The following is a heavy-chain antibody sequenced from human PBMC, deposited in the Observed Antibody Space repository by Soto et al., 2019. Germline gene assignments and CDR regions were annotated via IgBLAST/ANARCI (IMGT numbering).Heavy chain of an antibody. D-gene: IGHD2-8*02. Sequence: QVQLVESGGGVVQPGRSLRLSCAASGFTVSSYGMHWVRQAPGKGLEWVAVISRDGGTKYYADSVKGRFTISRDNSRNTLFVEMNSLRGDEMAVYYGTGEVASGYWGQGTLVTVSS. J-gene: IGHJ4*02. CDR2: ISRDGGTK. V-gene: IGHV3-30*03. CDR3: TGEVASGY. CDR1: GFTVSSYG.